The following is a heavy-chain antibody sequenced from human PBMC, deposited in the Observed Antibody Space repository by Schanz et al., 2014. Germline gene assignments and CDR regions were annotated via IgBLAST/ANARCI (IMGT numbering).Heavy chain of an antibody. J-gene: IGHJ3*02. D-gene: IGHD5-18*01. CDR3: TRGGYSYALSAFDI. CDR2: INPSVRGT. CDR1: GYTFTSDS. Sequence: QVQLVQSGAEVKKPGASVKVSCKASGYTFTSDSMHWVRQAPGQGLEWMGMINPSVRGTHFAREFQGRVTVTSDTSTSTVYMELSGLRSEDTALYYCTRGGYSYALSAFDIWGQGTMVTVSS. V-gene: IGHV1-46*01.